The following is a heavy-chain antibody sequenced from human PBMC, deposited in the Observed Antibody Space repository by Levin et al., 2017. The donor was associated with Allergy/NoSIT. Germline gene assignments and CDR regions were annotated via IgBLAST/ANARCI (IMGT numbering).Heavy chain of an antibody. CDR1: GGSISSYY. CDR3: ARDRVRLGDTNYYYGMDG. J-gene: IGHJ6*02. D-gene: IGHD1-26*01. V-gene: IGHV4-59*01. CDR2: MYYSGNT. Sequence: SETLSLTCTVSGGSISSYYWSWIRQPPGKGLEWIGCMYYSGNTKYNPSLKSRVTISLDTSKNQFSLKLSSVTAADTAVYYCARDRVRLGDTNYYYGMDGGGQGTTVTVSS.